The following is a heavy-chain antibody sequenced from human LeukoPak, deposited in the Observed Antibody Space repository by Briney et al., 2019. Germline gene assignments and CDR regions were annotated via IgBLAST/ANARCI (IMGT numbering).Heavy chain of an antibody. CDR2: IYYSGST. V-gene: IGHV4-61*01. Sequence: SETLSLTCAVSGGSISSSYYWSWIRQPPGKGLEWIGYIYYSGSTNFNPSLKSRVTISVDTSKNQFSLKLSSVTAADTAVYYCAGSRTLNWFDPWGQGTLVTVSS. CDR3: AGSRTLNWFDP. CDR1: GGSISSSYY. D-gene: IGHD1-14*01. J-gene: IGHJ5*02.